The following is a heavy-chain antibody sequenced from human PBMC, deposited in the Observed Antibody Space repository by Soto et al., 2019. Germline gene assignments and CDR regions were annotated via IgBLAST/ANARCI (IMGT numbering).Heavy chain of an antibody. J-gene: IGHJ6*02. CDR3: ARGYYYYYGLDV. CDR2: TYYRSKWLN. V-gene: IGHV6-1*01. Sequence: SQTLSLTCAISGDSVSTNVASWNWIRQSPSRGLEWPGRTYYRSKWLNDYAVSVKSRITINPDTSENQFSLQLNSVTPEDTAVYYCARGYYYYYGLDVWGQGTTVTVSS. CDR1: GDSVSTNVAS.